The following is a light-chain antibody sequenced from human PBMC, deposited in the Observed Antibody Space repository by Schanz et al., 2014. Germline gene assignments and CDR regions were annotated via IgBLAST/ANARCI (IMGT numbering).Light chain of an antibody. CDR1: SSDVGGYNY. CDR3: SSYAGSSTWV. V-gene: IGLV2-8*01. Sequence: QSALTQPPSASGSPGQSVTISCTGTSSDVGGYNYVSWYQQHPGKAPKLMIFDVNQRPSGVPDRFSGSKSGNTASLTVSGLQAEDEADYYCSSYAGSSTWVFGGGTKVTVL. CDR2: DVN. J-gene: IGLJ3*02.